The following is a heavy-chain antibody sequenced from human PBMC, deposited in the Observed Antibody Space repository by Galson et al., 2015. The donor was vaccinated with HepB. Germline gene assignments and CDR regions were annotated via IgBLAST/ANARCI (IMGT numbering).Heavy chain of an antibody. CDR3: ASFTKDPIAAAGDDAFDI. J-gene: IGHJ3*02. V-gene: IGHV1-69*13. CDR2: IIPIFGTA. D-gene: IGHD6-13*01. CDR1: GGTFSSYA. Sequence: SVKVSCKASGGTFSSYAISWVRQAPGQGLEWMGGIIPIFGTANYAQKFQGRVTITADESTSTAYMGLSSLRSEDTAVYYCASFTKDPIAAAGDDAFDIWGQGTMVTVSS.